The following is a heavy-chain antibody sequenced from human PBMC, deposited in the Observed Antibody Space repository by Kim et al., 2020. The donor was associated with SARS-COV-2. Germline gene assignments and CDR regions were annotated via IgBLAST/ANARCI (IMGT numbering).Heavy chain of an antibody. CDR2: GSA. J-gene: IGHJ4*02. D-gene: IGHD6-25*01. Sequence: GSASYAQKFQGRVTMTRDRSTSTVYMELSSLRSEDTAVYYCARVQAAKDYWGQGTLVTVSS. CDR3: ARVQAAKDY. V-gene: IGHV1-46*01.